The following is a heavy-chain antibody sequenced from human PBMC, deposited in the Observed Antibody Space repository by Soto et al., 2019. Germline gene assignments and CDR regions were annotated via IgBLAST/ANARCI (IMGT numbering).Heavy chain of an antibody. CDR1: GFTFDDYG. Sequence: EVQLVESGGGLVQTGGSLRLSCVTSGFTFDDYGMHWVRQAPGKGLEWVSGISWNSGNIGYADSVRGRFTISRDSAKNSVYLQMNSLRPEDTAFYYCAKDYTYSRSNYFDYWGQGTLVTVSS. CDR3: AKDYTYSRSNYFDY. V-gene: IGHV3-9*01. D-gene: IGHD6-13*01. J-gene: IGHJ4*02. CDR2: ISWNSGNI.